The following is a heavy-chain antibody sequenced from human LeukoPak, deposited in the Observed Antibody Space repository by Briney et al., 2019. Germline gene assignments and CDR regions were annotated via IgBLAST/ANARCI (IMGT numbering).Heavy chain of an antibody. Sequence: GGSLRLSCAASGFTFSSYAMSWVRQAPGKGLEWVSAISGNGGRTYYADSVKGRFTISRDNSRNTLFLQMNSLRAEDTAVYYCARDPGGSGTYYFGDWGQGTLVTVSS. CDR2: ISGNGGRT. D-gene: IGHD1-26*01. J-gene: IGHJ4*02. V-gene: IGHV3-23*01. CDR3: ARDPGGSGTYYFGD. CDR1: GFTFSSYA.